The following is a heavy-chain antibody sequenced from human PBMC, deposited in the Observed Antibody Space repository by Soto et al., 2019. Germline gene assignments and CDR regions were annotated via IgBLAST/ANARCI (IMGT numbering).Heavy chain of an antibody. J-gene: IGHJ3*02. D-gene: IGHD3-22*01. V-gene: IGHV3-11*01. Sequence: GGSLRLSCEASAVTLSDYFMTWIRQSPGKGLEWVSFIRRGGTTVVHADSVKGRFTISWDNAKKSLFLEMSSLRAEDTAVYYCGLNSGYYYSDALDIWGQGTLVTVSS. CDR1: AVTLSDYF. CDR3: GLNSGYYYSDALDI. CDR2: IRRGGTTV.